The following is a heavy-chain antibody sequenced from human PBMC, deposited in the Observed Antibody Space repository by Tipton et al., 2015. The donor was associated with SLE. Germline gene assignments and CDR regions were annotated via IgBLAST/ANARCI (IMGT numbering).Heavy chain of an antibody. CDR2: INPNSGGT. V-gene: IGHV1-2*02. CDR3: AGSRSIAVAGLYFDY. Sequence: QSGAEVKKPGASVKVSCKASGYTFTGYYMHWVRQAPGQGLEWMGWINPNSGGTNYVQKFQGRVTMTRDTSISTAYMELSRLRSDDTAVYYCAGSRSIAVAGLYFDYWGQGTLVTVSS. CDR1: GYTFTGYY. D-gene: IGHD6-19*01. J-gene: IGHJ4*02.